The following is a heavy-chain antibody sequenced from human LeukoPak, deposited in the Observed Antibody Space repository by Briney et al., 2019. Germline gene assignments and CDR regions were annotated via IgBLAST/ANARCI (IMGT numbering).Heavy chain of an antibody. CDR2: VYDSGST. CDR1: GASSSDYY. D-gene: IGHD1-26*01. Sequence: SETLSLTCTVSGASSSDYYWSWIRQSPGKGLEWIAYVYDSGSTNYNFSLKSRVTISVDTSKKQFSLKLSSVTAADTAVYYCARGSGSYHSRLDSWGQGTLVTVSS. J-gene: IGHJ4*02. V-gene: IGHV4-59*08. CDR3: ARGSGSYHSRLDS.